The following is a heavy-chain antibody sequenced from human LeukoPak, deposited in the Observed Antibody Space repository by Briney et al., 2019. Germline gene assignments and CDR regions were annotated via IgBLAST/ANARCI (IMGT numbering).Heavy chain of an antibody. CDR3: ARGRWGIAAAGTSY. Sequence: PSETLSLTCTVSGGSINNYYWSWIRQPPGKGLEWIGYIYYSGSTNYNPSLKSRVTMSVDTSKNQFSLRLSSVTAADTAVYYCARGRWGIAAAGTSYWGQGTLVAVSS. CDR1: GGSINNYY. D-gene: IGHD6-13*01. CDR2: IYYSGST. V-gene: IGHV4-59*01. J-gene: IGHJ4*02.